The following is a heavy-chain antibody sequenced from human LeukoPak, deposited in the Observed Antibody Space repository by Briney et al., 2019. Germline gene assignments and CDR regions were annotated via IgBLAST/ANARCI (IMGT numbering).Heavy chain of an antibody. CDR2: ISAYNGNT. V-gene: IGHV1-18*01. J-gene: IGHJ4*02. D-gene: IGHD3-9*01. CDR3: ARDWGFLTPGYDMLTGYKDALDY. Sequence: GASVKVSCKASGYTFTSYGISWVRQAPGQGLEWMGWISAYNGNTNYAQKLQGRVTMTTDTSTSTAYMELRSLRSDDTAVYYCARDWGFLTPGYDMLTGYKDALDYWGQGTLVTVSS. CDR1: GYTFTSYG.